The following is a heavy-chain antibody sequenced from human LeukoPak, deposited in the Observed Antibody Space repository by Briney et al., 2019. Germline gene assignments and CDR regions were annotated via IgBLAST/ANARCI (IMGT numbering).Heavy chain of an antibody. CDR1: EFTFSSYS. J-gene: IGHJ4*02. CDR3: ANEIRPNDY. CDR2: ISISGTKT. D-gene: IGHD4-17*01. V-gene: IGHV3-23*01. Sequence: PGGSLRLSCAASEFTFSSYSMTWVRQAPGKGLEWVSAISISGTKTYYADSVKGRFTISRDNSKNTLYLQMYSLRAEDTAVYYCANEIRPNDYWGQGTLVTVSS.